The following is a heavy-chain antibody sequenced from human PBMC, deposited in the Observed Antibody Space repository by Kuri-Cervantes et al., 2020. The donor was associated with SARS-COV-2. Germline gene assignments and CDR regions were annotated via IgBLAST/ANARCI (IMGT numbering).Heavy chain of an antibody. CDR2: TYSGGSA. CDR3: ARGSAYYDSSGHETFDI. V-gene: IGHV3-66*01. Sequence: GESMKISCAASGFSVSNNYMTWVRQAPGKGLEWVSVTYSGGSAYYADSVKGRFTISRDNAKNSLYLQMNSLRAEDTAVYYCARGSAYYDSSGHETFDIWGQGTMVTVSS. J-gene: IGHJ3*02. D-gene: IGHD3-22*01. CDR1: GFSVSNNY.